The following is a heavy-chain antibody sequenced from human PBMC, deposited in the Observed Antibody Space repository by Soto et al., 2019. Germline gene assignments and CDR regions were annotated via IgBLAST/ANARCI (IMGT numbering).Heavy chain of an antibody. CDR2: IYYSGRT. CDR3: ARQRYYDFSFDP. V-gene: IGHV4-59*08. D-gene: IGHD3-3*01. CDR1: GGSINSYY. Sequence: SETLSLTCTVSGGSINSYYWSWIRQPPGKGLEWIGYIYYSGRTNYNPSLKSRVNISIDTANNQFSLKLSTVTAADTAMYYCARQRYYDFSFDPWGQGTLVTVSS. J-gene: IGHJ5*02.